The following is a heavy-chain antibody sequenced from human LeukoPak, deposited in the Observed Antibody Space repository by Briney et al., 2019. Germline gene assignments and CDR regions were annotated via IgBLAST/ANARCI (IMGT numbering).Heavy chain of an antibody. Sequence: SETLSLTCAVYGGSFSGYYWSWIRQPRGKGLEWIGEINHSGSTNYNPSLKSRVTISVDTSKNQFSLKLSSVTAADTAVYYCARSPGRSGWRPRTGQGDYYFDYWGQGTLVTVSS. CDR3: ARSPGRSGWRPRTGQGDYYFDY. CDR1: GGSFSGYY. CDR2: INHSGST. J-gene: IGHJ4*02. D-gene: IGHD6-19*01. V-gene: IGHV4-34*01.